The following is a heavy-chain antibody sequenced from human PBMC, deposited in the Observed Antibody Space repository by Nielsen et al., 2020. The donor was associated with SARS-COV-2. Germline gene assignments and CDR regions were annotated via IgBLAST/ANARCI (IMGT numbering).Heavy chain of an antibody. CDR3: ARVALYYYDSSGS. CDR2: ISWNSGSI. J-gene: IGHJ4*02. V-gene: IGHV3-9*01. D-gene: IGHD3-22*01. Sequence: GGSLRLSCAASGFTFDDYAMHWVRQAPGKGLEWVSGISWNSGSIGYADSVKGRFTISRDNAKNSLYLQMNSLRAEDTAVYYCARVALYYYDSSGSWGQGTLVTVSS. CDR1: GFTFDDYA.